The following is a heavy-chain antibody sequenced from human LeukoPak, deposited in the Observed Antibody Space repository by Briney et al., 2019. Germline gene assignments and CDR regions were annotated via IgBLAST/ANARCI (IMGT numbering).Heavy chain of an antibody. Sequence: SETLSLTCTVSGGSISSSSYYWGWIRRPPGKGLEWIGSIYYGGSTYYNPSLKSRVTISVDTSKNQFSLKLSSVTAADTAVYYCAEYTYGSGSYYKFDYWGQGTLVTVSS. J-gene: IGHJ4*02. V-gene: IGHV4-39*01. D-gene: IGHD3-10*01. CDR3: AEYTYGSGSYYKFDY. CDR1: GGSISSSSYY. CDR2: IYYGGST.